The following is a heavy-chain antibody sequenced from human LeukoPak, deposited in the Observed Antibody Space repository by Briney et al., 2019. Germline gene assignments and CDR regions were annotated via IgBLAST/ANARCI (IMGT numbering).Heavy chain of an antibody. D-gene: IGHD6-13*01. J-gene: IGHJ2*01. CDR1: GGSISSYY. CDR3: ARVYYSNSYDYWYFDL. CDR2: IYYSGST. V-gene: IGHV4-59*01. Sequence: SETLSLTCSVSGGSISSYYWSWIRQPPGKGLEWIAYIYYSGSTNYNPSLKSRVTISVDTSKNQFSLKLSSVTAADTAVYYCARVYYSNSYDYWYFDLWGRGTLVTVSS.